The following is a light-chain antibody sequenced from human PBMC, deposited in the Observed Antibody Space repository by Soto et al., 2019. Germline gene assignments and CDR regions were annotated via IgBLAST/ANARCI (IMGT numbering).Light chain of an antibody. V-gene: IGKV3-15*01. CDR3: QQYNNGPPWT. CDR2: GAS. J-gene: IGKJ1*01. CDR1: QNVGTN. Sequence: DTELTQSPATLSVSPGERATLSCRAIQNVGTNLAWYQQRAGQAPRLLIYGASTRAFGVAARFSGGGSGTEFTLTISSLQSEDFAVYHCQQYNNGPPWTFGQGTKVE.